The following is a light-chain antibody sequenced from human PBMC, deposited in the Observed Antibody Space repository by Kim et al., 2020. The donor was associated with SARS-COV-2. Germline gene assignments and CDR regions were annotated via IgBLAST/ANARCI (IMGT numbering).Light chain of an antibody. CDR2: EVT. CDR1: SSGVGSYNL. V-gene: IGLV2-23*02. J-gene: IGLJ2*01. Sequence: TFPISYTGTSSGVGSYNLVSWYQQYADKAPKLIIYEVTERPSGISDRFSGSKSGNTASLTISGLQAEDEAHYYCCSYAGSTTYVLFGGGTKVTVL. CDR3: CSYAGSTTYVL.